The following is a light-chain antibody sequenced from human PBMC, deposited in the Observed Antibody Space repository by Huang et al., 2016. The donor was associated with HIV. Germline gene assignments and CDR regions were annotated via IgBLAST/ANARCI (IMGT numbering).Light chain of an antibody. CDR3: QQYNSWPLT. Sequence: EVVMTQSPVTLSVFPGERATLSCRASQSVSPNLAWYQQKPGQPPRVLIYGASTRPTGVPARFRGRGSGTEFTLTISSLQSEDFAVYYCQQYNSWPLTFGGGTTVAI. CDR1: QSVSPN. CDR2: GAS. V-gene: IGKV3-15*01. J-gene: IGKJ4*01.